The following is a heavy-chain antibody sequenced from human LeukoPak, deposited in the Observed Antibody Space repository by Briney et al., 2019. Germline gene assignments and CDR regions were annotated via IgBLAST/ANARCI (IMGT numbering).Heavy chain of an antibody. D-gene: IGHD3-10*01. V-gene: IGHV3-30*02. J-gene: IGHJ5*02. Sequence: GGSLRLSCAASGFTFSSYGMHWVRQAPGKGLEWVAFIRYDGSNKYYADSVKGRFTISRDNSKNTLYLQMNSLRAEDTAVYYCAKGGDGSESYRSWFDPWGQGTLVTVSS. CDR2: IRYDGSNK. CDR3: AKGGDGSESYRSWFDP. CDR1: GFTFSSYG.